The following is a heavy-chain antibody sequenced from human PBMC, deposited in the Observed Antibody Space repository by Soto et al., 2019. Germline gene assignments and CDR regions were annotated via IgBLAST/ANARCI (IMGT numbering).Heavy chain of an antibody. Sequence: GGSLRLSCAASGFTFTTFGMHWVRQAPGKGLEWVAVISYDGSNEYYADSVKGRFTISRDNSKNTLYLQMNSLRPEDTAVYYCATPPSYGDYPLNASDIWGQGTMVTVSS. CDR1: GFTFTTFG. D-gene: IGHD4-17*01. V-gene: IGHV3-30*03. CDR2: ISYDGSNE. CDR3: ATPPSYGDYPLNASDI. J-gene: IGHJ3*02.